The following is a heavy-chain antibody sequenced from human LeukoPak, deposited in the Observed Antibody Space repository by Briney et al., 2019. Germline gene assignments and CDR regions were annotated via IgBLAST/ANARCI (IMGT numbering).Heavy chain of an antibody. J-gene: IGHJ4*02. CDR3: ARLRWEYYDYVWGSYRPGTYYFDY. V-gene: IGHV4-39*01. Sequence: SETLSLTCTVSGGSISSSSYYWGWIRQPPGKGLEWIGSIYYSGSTYYNPSLKSRVTISVDTSKNQFSLKLSSVTAADTAVYYCARLRWEYYDYVWGSYRPGTYYFDYWGQGTLVTVSS. CDR2: IYYSGST. D-gene: IGHD3-16*02. CDR1: GGSISSSSYY.